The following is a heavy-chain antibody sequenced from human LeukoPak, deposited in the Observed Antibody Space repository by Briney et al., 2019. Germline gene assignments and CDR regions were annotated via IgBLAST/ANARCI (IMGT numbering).Heavy chain of an antibody. CDR1: GGSFSGYY. Sequence: SSETLSLTCAVYGGSFSGYYWSWIRQPPGKGLEWIGEINHSGSTNYNPSLKSRVTISVDTSKNQFSLKLSSVTAADTAVYYCARSSEWELLPGAFDIWGQGTMVTVSS. D-gene: IGHD1-26*01. J-gene: IGHJ3*02. CDR2: INHSGST. V-gene: IGHV4-34*01. CDR3: ARSSEWELLPGAFDI.